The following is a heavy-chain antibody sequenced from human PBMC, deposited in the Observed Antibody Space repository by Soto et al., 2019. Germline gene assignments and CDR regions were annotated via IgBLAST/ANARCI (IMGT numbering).Heavy chain of an antibody. V-gene: IGHV4-61*01. J-gene: IGHJ4*02. CDR2: IYYSGST. CDR1: GGSVSSGSYY. CDR3: ARGGPQLHLDY. D-gene: IGHD2-2*01. Sequence: PSETLSLTCTVSGGSVSSGSYYWSWIRQPPGKGLEWIGYIYYSGSTNYNPSLKSRVTISVDTSKNQFSLKLSSVTAADTAVHYCARGGPQLHLDYWGQGTLVTVSS.